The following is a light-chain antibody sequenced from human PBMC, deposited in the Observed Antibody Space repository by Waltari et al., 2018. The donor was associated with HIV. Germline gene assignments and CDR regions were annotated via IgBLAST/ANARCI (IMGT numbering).Light chain of an antibody. CDR3: QQYGSSAPLT. CDR1: LSVSSSH. V-gene: IGKV3-20*01. CDR2: GTS. J-gene: IGKJ4*02. Sequence: EIVLPQSPGALSFSLGDRATLSCRASLSVSSSHLALYQQRPGQAPRLLIYGTSSRATGIPDRCSGSGAGTDFTLTISRLEPEDFAVYYGQQYGSSAPLTFGGGTKVEIK.